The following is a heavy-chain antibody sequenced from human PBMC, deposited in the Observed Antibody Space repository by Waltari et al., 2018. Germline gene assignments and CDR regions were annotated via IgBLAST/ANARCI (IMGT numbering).Heavy chain of an antibody. CDR1: GCSISSYY. Sequence: QVQLQESGPGLVKPSETLSLTCTVSGCSISSYYWSWIRQPPGKGLEWIGYIYYSGSTNYNPSLKSRVTISVDTSKNQFSLKLSSVTAADTAVYYCARGSTPDDYENYYYMDVWGKGTTVTISS. J-gene: IGHJ6*03. V-gene: IGHV4-59*01. D-gene: IGHD4-17*01. CDR2: IYYSGST. CDR3: ARGSTPDDYENYYYMDV.